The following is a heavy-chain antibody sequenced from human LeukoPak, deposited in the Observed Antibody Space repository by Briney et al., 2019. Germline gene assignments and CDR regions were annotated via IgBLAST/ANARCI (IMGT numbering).Heavy chain of an antibody. Sequence: GASVKVSRKASGYTFTGYYMHWVRQAPGQGLEWMGWINPNSGGTNYAQKFQGRVTMTRDTSISTAYKELSRLRSDDKAVYYCAREGIAAAGPARFDPWGQGTLVTVSS. CDR3: AREGIAAAGPARFDP. CDR2: INPNSGGT. J-gene: IGHJ5*02. V-gene: IGHV1-2*02. D-gene: IGHD6-13*01. CDR1: GYTFTGYY.